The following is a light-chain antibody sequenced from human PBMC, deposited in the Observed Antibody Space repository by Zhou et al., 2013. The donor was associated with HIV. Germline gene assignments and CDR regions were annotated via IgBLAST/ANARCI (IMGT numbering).Light chain of an antibody. CDR1: QSISNW. Sequence: DIQMTQSPSTLSASVGDRVTITCRASQSISNWLAWYQQKPGKAPKLLIYAASTLQSGVPSRFSGSGSGTEFTLTISSLQPEDFATYYCQQLNSYPWTFGQGTEGGN. J-gene: IGKJ1*01. V-gene: IGKV1-9*01. CDR2: AAS. CDR3: QQLNSYPWT.